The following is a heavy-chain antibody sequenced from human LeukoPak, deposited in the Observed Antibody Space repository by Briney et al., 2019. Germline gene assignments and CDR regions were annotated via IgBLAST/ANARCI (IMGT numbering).Heavy chain of an antibody. D-gene: IGHD1-26*01. V-gene: IGHV3-15*01. CDR1: GFTFSNAW. CDR3: TTSLRPWELTAFDY. CDR2: IKSKTDGGTT. J-gene: IGHJ4*02. Sequence: PGGSLRLSCAASGFTFSNAWMSWVRQAPGKGLEWVGRIKSKTDGGTTDYAAPVKGRFTISRDDSKNTLYLQMNSLKTEDTAVYYCTTSLRPWELTAFDYWGQGTLVTVSS.